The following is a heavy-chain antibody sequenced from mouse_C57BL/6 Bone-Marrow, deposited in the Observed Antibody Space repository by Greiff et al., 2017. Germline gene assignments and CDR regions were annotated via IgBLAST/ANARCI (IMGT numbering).Heavy chain of an antibody. J-gene: IGHJ4*01. Sequence: QVQLQQSGAELVRPGASVTLSCKASGYTFTDYEMHWVKQTPVHGLEWIGAIDPETGGTAYNQKFKGKAILTADKSSSTAYMELRSLTSEDSAVYYCTSDVGGSSLYAMDYWGQGTSVTVSS. V-gene: IGHV1-15*01. D-gene: IGHD1-1*01. CDR2: IDPETGGT. CDR1: GYTFTDYE. CDR3: TSDVGGSSLYAMDY.